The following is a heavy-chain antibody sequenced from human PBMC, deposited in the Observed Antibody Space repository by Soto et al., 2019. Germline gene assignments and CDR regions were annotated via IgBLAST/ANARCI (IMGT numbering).Heavy chain of an antibody. D-gene: IGHD3-22*01. V-gene: IGHV1-69*13. CDR1: GGTFSSYA. CDR3: ARDYYDSSGYYYYYYGMDV. J-gene: IGHJ6*02. Sequence: VASVKVSCKASGGTFSSYAISWVRQAPGQGLEWMGGIIPIFGTANYAQKFQGRVTITADESTSTAYMELSSLRSEDTAVYYCARDYYDSSGYYYYYYGMDVWGQGTTVTVS. CDR2: IIPIFGTA.